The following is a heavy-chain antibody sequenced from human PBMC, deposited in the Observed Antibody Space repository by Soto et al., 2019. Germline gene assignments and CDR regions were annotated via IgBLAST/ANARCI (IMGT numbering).Heavy chain of an antibody. J-gene: IGHJ6*02. D-gene: IGHD6-13*01. CDR1: GGTFSSYA. CDR2: IIPIFGTA. CDR3: ALRYSSSWGYHYYYGMDV. Sequence: SVKVSCKASGGTFSSYAISWVRQAPGQGLEWMGGIIPIFGTANYAQKFQGRVTITADESTSTAYMELSSLRSEDTAVYYCALRYSSSWGYHYYYGMDVWGQGTTVTVSS. V-gene: IGHV1-69*13.